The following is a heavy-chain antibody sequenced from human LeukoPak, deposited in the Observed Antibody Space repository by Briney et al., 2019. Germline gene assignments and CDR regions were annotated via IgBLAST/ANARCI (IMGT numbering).Heavy chain of an antibody. CDR1: XXTFTGYY. V-gene: IGHV1-2*02. D-gene: IGHD2-2*01. CDR3: ARVGGRYQLLSRYYFDY. CDR2: INPNSGGT. Sequence: CKXSXXTFTGYYMHWVRQAPGQGGEWVGWINPNSGGTNYAQKFQGRVTMTRDTSISTDYMELRRLRSDDTAVYYCARVGGRYQLLSRYYFDYCGQGTLVTVSS. J-gene: IGHJ4*02.